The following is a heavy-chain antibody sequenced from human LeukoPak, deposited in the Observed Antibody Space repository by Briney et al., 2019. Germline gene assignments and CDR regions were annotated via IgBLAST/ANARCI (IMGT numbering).Heavy chain of an antibody. J-gene: IGHJ4*02. V-gene: IGHV1-8*01. CDR3: ARVRNYYDSSGYSLGY. CDR1: GYTFTSYD. CDR2: MNPNSGNT. Sequence: SVRVSCKASGYTFTSYDINWVRQATGQGPEWMGWMNPNSGNTGYAQKFQGRVTMTRNTSISTAYMELSSLRSEDTAVYYCARVRNYYDSSGYSLGYWGQGTLVTVSS. D-gene: IGHD3-22*01.